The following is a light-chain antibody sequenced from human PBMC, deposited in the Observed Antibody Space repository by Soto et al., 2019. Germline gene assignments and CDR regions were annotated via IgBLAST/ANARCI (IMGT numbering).Light chain of an antibody. J-gene: IGKJ3*01. V-gene: IGKV3-11*01. CDR1: QSFRGL. Sequence: EVVLTQSPVTLSLSPGERATLSCRASQSFRGLLAWYQQKPGQAPRLLIYDAYNRATGIPPRFSGSGSGTDFTFTISSLQPEDVATYYCQKCDYLPIFGPGTTVDFK. CDR2: DAY. CDR3: QKCDYLPI.